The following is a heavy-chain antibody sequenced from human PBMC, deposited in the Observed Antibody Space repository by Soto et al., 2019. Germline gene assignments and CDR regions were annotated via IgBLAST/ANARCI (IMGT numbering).Heavy chain of an antibody. V-gene: IGHV1-24*01. CDR3: ATGSSFCGDDCFGV. CDR2: FDPEDAET. J-gene: IGHJ4*02. D-gene: IGHD2-21*02. Sequence: QVQLVQSGAEVKKPGASVKVSCKISGYTLTELSMHWVRQAPGKGLEWMGGFDPEDAETIYAQKFQGRVTMTEDTFADTAYMELSSLRSEDTAVYYCATGSSFCGDDCFGVWSQGTPVTVSS. CDR1: GYTLTELS.